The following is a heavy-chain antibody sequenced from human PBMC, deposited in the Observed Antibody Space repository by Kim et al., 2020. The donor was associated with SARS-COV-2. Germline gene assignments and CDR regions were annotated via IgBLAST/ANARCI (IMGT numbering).Heavy chain of an antibody. V-gene: IGHV5-51*01. CDR3: SRQGCGTTNCHTIDQ. CDR1: GYTFTDSH. CDR2: IHPLNPIP. D-gene: IGHD1-7*01. J-gene: IGHJ4*02. Sequence: GESLKISCKGSGYTFTDSHIAWVRQKPGKGLECMGIIHPLNPIPRYSPPFQGQVTISIDTSLNTAYLHWSSLEASDTAMYFCSRQGCGTTNCHTIDQWGQGTLVTVSS.